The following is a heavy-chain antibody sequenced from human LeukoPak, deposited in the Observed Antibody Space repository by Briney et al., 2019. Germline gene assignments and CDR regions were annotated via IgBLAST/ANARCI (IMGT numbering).Heavy chain of an antibody. V-gene: IGHV1-69*13. CDR2: TIPIFGTA. CDR3: ARDEPSGGVSWFDP. CDR1: GRTLSSYA. Sequence: SVKLSCKASGRTLSSYAISWVRQSPGQGLEWMGGTIPIFGTANYAQTFQGRVTITADESTSTTYMELSSLRSEDTGVHYCARDEPSGGVSWFDPWGQGTLVSVSS. J-gene: IGHJ5*02. D-gene: IGHD3-16*01.